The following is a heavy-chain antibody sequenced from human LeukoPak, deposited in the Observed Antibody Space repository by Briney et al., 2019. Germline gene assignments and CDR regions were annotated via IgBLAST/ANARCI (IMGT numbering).Heavy chain of an antibody. Sequence: PGGSLRLSCAASEFTFSSYAMHWVRQAPGKGLEWVAVISYDGSNKYYADSVKGRFTISRDNSKNTPYLQMNSLRAEDTAVYYCARDPVGGYSGYVLDYWGQGTLVTVSS. V-gene: IGHV3-30-3*01. CDR3: ARDPVGGYSGYVLDY. J-gene: IGHJ4*02. D-gene: IGHD5-12*01. CDR2: ISYDGSNK. CDR1: EFTFSSYA.